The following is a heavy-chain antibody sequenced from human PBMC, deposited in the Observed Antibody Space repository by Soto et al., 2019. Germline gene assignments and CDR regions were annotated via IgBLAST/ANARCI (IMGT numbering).Heavy chain of an antibody. CDR1: VGTFSSYA. D-gene: IGHD5-12*01. CDR2: IIPIFGTA. Sequence: SVKVSCKASVGTFSSYAIGWVRQAPGQELEWMGGIIPIFGTANYAQKFQGRVTITADESTSTAYMELSSLRSEDTAVYYCAGAAPHGGDIVATTETHYYYYGMDVWGQGTTVTVSS. J-gene: IGHJ6*02. V-gene: IGHV1-69*13. CDR3: AGAAPHGGDIVATTETHYYYYGMDV.